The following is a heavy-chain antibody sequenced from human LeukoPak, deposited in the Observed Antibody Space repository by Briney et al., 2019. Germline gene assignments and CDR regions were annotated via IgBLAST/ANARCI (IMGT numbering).Heavy chain of an antibody. Sequence: SETLSLTCSVSGGSISSSSHYWGWIRQPPGKGLECIGSIYYSGSTKFNPSFNPSLKSRVTISVDTSKNQFSLKRSSGTAAATAVYFCARLQWELPDYWGQGTLVIVSS. D-gene: IGHD1-26*01. CDR1: GGSISSSSHY. CDR2: IYYSGST. V-gene: IGHV4-39*01. J-gene: IGHJ4*02. CDR3: ARLQWELPDY.